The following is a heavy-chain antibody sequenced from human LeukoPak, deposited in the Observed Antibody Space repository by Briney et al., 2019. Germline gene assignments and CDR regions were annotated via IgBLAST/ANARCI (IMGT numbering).Heavy chain of an antibody. V-gene: IGHV4-39*07. CDR2: IYYSGST. J-gene: IGHJ4*02. CDR3: ARDTPNWNFNY. D-gene: IGHD1-7*01. CDR1: GGSISSSSYY. Sequence: SETLSLTCTVSGGSISSSSYYWGWIRQPPGKGLEWIGSIYYSGSTYYNPSLKSRVTISVDTSKNQFSLRLSSVTAADTAVYYCARDTPNWNFNYWGQGTLVTVSS.